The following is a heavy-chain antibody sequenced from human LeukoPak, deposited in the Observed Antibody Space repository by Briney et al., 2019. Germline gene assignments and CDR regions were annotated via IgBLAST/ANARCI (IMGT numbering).Heavy chain of an antibody. CDR2: IYYSGST. D-gene: IGHD3-10*02. CDR3: ARGGMLFGESHFDY. CDR1: GGSVSSGSYY. J-gene: IGHJ4*02. Sequence: SETPSLTCTVSGGSVSSGSYYWSWIRQPPGKGLEWIGYIYYSGSTNYNPSLKSRVTISVDTSKNQFSLKLSSVTAADTAVYYCARGGMLFGESHFDYWGQGTLVTVSS. V-gene: IGHV4-61*01.